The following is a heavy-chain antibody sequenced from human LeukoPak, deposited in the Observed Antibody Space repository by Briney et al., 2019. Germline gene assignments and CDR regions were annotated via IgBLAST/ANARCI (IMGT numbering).Heavy chain of an antibody. D-gene: IGHD3-10*01. J-gene: IGHJ4*02. CDR3: AREANYYGSGSYFEGTFDY. V-gene: IGHV4-59*11. CDR1: GVSISTHY. CDR2: IYHNGIT. Sequence: SETLSLTCNVSGVSISTHYWSWIRQSPGKGLEWIGYIYHNGITNYNPSLKSRVTISIDTSKNEFSLKLTSVIAADTAVYFCAREANYYGSGSYFEGTFDYWGQGSLVTVSS.